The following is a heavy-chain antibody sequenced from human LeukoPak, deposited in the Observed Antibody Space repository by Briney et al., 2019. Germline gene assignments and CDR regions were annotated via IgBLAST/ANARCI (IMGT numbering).Heavy chain of an antibody. Sequence: SSETLSLTCNVSGGSISSYYWSWIRQPPGQGLEWIGYIYYSGSTYYNPSLKSRVAISEDTSKNQFSLKLTSVTAADTAVYYCARQGYYDSRGYDAFDIWGQGTMVTVSS. CDR3: ARQGYYDSRGYDAFDI. CDR1: GGSISSYY. CDR2: IYYSGST. D-gene: IGHD3-22*01. V-gene: IGHV4-59*08. J-gene: IGHJ3*02.